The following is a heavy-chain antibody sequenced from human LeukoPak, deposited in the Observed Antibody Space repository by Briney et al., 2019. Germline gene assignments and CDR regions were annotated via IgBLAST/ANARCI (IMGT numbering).Heavy chain of an antibody. J-gene: IGHJ4*02. V-gene: IGHV3-30*12. CDR1: GFTFSSYG. D-gene: IGHD4-23*01. CDR2: ISSDGSKK. Sequence: GGSLRLSCAASGFTFSSYGMHWVRQAPGKGLEWVAVISSDGSKKDYADSVKGRFTISRDNSKNTLYLQMNSLRAEDTAVYYCARGAHKRDDYGGFFDYWGQGTLVTVSS. CDR3: ARGAHKRDDYGGFFDY.